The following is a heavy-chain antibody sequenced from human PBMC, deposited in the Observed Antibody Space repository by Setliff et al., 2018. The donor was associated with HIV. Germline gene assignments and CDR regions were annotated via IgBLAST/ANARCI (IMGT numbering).Heavy chain of an antibody. CDR1: GYSISSGYY. CDR3: AISIVGVTSEMY. Sequence: SETLSLTCTVSGYSISSGYYWGWIRQPPGKGLEWIGSIYYSGRTYYNPSLKSRVTISVDTSKTQYSLKMISVTAADTAMYYCAISIVGVTSEMYWAQGTLVTVSS. CDR2: IYYSGRT. J-gene: IGHJ4*02. D-gene: IGHD2-21*02. V-gene: IGHV4-38-2*02.